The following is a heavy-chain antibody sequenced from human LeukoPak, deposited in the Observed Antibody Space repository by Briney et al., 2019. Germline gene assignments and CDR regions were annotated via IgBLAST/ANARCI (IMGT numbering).Heavy chain of an antibody. J-gene: IGHJ4*02. CDR3: ARPLRETTGDY. V-gene: IGHV3-7*01. CDR1: GFTFSSYW. D-gene: IGHD1-7*01. CDR2: INQGGSDK. Sequence: GGSLRLSCVVSGFTFSSYWLSWVRQVPGRGLEWVANINQGGSDKYYVDSVRGRFIISRDNAKSSLYLQMNSLRADDTAVYYCARPLRETTGDYWGQGTLVTVSS.